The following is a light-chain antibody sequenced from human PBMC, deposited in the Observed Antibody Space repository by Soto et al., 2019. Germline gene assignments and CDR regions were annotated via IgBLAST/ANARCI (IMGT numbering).Light chain of an antibody. J-gene: IGKJ1*01. CDR3: QHYGSSPWT. V-gene: IGKV3-20*01. CDR2: GAS. CDR1: QSVSSSY. Sequence: EIVLTQSPGTLSLSPGERAALSCRASQSVSSSYLAWYQLKPGQAPRLLIYGASSRANGIPDRFSGSGSGTDFTLTISRLEPEDFTVYYCQHYGSSPWTFGQGTKVEIK.